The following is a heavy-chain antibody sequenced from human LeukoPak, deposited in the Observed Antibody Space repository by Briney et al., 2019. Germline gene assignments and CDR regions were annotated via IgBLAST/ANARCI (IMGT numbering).Heavy chain of an antibody. D-gene: IGHD3-10*01. J-gene: IGHJ4*02. CDR1: GVTLSSYA. V-gene: IGHV3-23*01. Sequence: QPGGSLRLSCAASGVTLSSYAMSWARQAPGKGLEWVSGISSSGSGGNTYYADSVKGRFTISRDNSKNTLYLQMNSLRAEDTAVYYCAKVTGGWFGDPLEFDYWGQGTLVTVSS. CDR2: ISSSGSGGNT. CDR3: AKVTGGWFGDPLEFDY.